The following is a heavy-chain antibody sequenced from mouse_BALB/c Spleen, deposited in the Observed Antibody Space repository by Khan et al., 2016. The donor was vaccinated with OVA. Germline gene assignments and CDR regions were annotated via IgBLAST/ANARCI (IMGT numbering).Heavy chain of an antibody. D-gene: IGHD2-3*01. V-gene: IGHV2-6*02. Sequence: QVQLKESGPGLVAPSQSLSITCTVSGFSLTSYGVHWVRQPPGKGLEWLVVIWSDGSTNYNSVLKSRLSISKDNSKSQVFFKMNSLQTDDTAIYYGARWFDGYSSIYAMDYWGQGTSVTVSS. CDR2: IWSDGST. CDR1: GFSLTSYG. J-gene: IGHJ4*01. CDR3: ARWFDGYSSIYAMDY.